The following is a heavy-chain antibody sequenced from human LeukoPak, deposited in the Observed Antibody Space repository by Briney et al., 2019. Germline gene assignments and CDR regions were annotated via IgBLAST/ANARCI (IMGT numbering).Heavy chain of an antibody. Sequence: SETLSLTCTVSGGSISSYYWSWIRQPPGKGLEWIGYIYYSGSTNYNPSLKSRVTISVDTSKNQFSLKLSSVTAADTAVYYCASYTYDSSGYYLPEWFDYWGQGTLVTVSS. CDR2: IYYSGST. D-gene: IGHD3-22*01. CDR1: GGSISSYY. CDR3: ASYTYDSSGYYLPEWFDY. J-gene: IGHJ4*02. V-gene: IGHV4-59*12.